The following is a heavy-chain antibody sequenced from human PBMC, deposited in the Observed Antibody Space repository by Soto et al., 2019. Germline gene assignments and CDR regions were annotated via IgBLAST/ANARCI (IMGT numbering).Heavy chain of an antibody. CDR3: TRHERMGGGY. Sequence: EVQLVESGGGLVQPGGSLKLSCAASGFTFSGSAMHWVRQASGKGLEWVGRIRSKANSYATAYAASVKGRFTISRDDSKNTAYLLINSLKTEDTAVYYCTRHERMGGGYWGQGTLVTVSS. V-gene: IGHV3-73*02. D-gene: IGHD1-26*01. J-gene: IGHJ4*02. CDR1: GFTFSGSA. CDR2: IRSKANSYAT.